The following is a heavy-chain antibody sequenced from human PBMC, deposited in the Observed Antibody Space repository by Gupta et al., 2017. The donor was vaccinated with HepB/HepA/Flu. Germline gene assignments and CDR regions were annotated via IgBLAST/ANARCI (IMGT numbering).Heavy chain of an antibody. CDR3: ARVVTGQQPGGGDY. V-gene: IGHV3-30-3*01. D-gene: IGHD6-13*01. CDR2: ISYDGSNK. CDR1: GFTFSSYA. J-gene: IGHJ4*02. Sequence: QVQLVESGGGVVQPGRSLRLSCAASGFTFSSYAMHWVRQAPGKGLEWVAVISYDGSNKYYADSVKGRFTISRDNSKNTLYLQMNSLRAEDTAVYYCARVVTGQQPGGGDYWGQGTLVTVSS.